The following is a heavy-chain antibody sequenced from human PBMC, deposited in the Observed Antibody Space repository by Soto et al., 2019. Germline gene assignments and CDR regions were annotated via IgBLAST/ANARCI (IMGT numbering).Heavy chain of an antibody. V-gene: IGHV1-8*01. D-gene: IGHD6-6*01. Sequence: QVQLVQSGAEVKKPGASVKVSCKASGYTFTSYDITWVRQATGHGLEWMGWMNPNSGNTGYAQNFQGRVTMTRNTCIRTAYMELRSLRSEDTAESYCASGDSRSEYYYYYIDVWCKGATLTVSS. CDR2: MNPNSGNT. J-gene: IGHJ6*03. CDR1: GYTFTSYD. CDR3: ASGDSRSEYYYYYIDV.